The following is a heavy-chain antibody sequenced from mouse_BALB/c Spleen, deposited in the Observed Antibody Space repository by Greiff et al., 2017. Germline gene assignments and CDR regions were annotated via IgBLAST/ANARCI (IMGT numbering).Heavy chain of an antibody. CDR1: GFTFNTYA. Sequence: EVQLVESGGGLVQPKGSLKLSCAAPGFTFNTYAMNWVRQAPGKGLEWVARIRSKSNNYATYYADSVKDRFTISRDDSQSMLYLQMNNLKTEDTAMYYCVRQGGRGNYYAMDYWGQGTSVTVSS. CDR2: IRSKSNNYAT. D-gene: IGHD3-3*01. CDR3: VRQGGRGNYYAMDY. J-gene: IGHJ4*01. V-gene: IGHV10-1*02.